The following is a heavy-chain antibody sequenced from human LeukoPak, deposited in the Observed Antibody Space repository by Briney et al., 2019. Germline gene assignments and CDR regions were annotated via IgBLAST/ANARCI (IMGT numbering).Heavy chain of an antibody. CDR1: GGSISSSSSYY. D-gene: IGHD3-3*01. J-gene: IGHJ4*02. CDR3: ASLRERSYYARGFDY. V-gene: IGHV4-39*01. CDR2: IYYSGSI. Sequence: SETLSLTCTVSGGSISSSSSYYWAWIRQPPGEGLEWIGSIYYSGSIYYNPSLKSRVTISVDTSKNQFSLKLSSVTAASTAVYYCASLRERSYYARGFDYWGQGTLVTVSS.